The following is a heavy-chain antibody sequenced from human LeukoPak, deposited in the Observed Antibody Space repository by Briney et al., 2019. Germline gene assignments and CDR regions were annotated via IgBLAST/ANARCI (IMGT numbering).Heavy chain of an antibody. J-gene: IGHJ4*02. CDR2: ISYDGSNK. V-gene: IGHV3-30-3*02. CDR3: AKNPLGNIDY. Sequence: GGSLRLSCAASGFTFSSYAMHWVRQAPGKGLEWVAVISYDGSNKYYADSVKGRFTISRDNSKNTLYLQMNSLRAEDTAVYYCAKNPLGNIDYWGQGTLVTVSS. CDR1: GFTFSSYA. D-gene: IGHD7-27*01.